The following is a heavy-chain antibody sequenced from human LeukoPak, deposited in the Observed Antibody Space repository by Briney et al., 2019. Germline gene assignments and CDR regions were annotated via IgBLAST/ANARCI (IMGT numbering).Heavy chain of an antibody. CDR3: ARGGGYYGSGSYLFDYFDY. Sequence: ASVKVSCKASGYTFTSYGISWVRQAPGQGLEWMGWISAYNGNTNYAQKLQGRVTMTTDTSTSTAYMEPRSLRSDDTAVYYCARGGGYYGSGSYLFDYFDYWGQGTLVTVSS. CDR1: GYTFTSYG. J-gene: IGHJ4*02. D-gene: IGHD3-10*01. V-gene: IGHV1-18*01. CDR2: ISAYNGNT.